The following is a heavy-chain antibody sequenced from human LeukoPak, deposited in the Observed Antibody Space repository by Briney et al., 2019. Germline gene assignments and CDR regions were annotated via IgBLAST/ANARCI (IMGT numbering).Heavy chain of an antibody. CDR2: ISYDGSNK. D-gene: IGHD6-19*01. J-gene: IGHJ4*02. V-gene: IGHV3-30*03. Sequence: GGSLRLSCAASGFTFSSYGMHWVRQAPGKGLEWVAVISYDGSNKYYADSVKGRFTTSGDNSKNTLYLQMNSLRAEDTAVYYCARLAGSGWSDYWGQGTLVTVSS. CDR1: GFTFSSYG. CDR3: ARLAGSGWSDY.